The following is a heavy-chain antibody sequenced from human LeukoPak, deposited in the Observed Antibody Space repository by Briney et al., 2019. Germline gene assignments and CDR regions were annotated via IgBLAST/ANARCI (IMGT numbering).Heavy chain of an antibody. CDR2: IYSGGSV. CDR3: ATDNRHDFWTGYPEY. J-gene: IGHJ4*02. V-gene: IGHV3-66*01. Sequence: GGSLRLSCVASGLTVGSSYINWVRQAPGRGLEWVSVIYSGGSVFYTASVKGRSTISRDNSKTPLYLKMNSLRLEDTAVYYCATDNRHDFWTGYPEYWGQGTQVTVSS. CDR1: GLTVGSSY. D-gene: IGHD3/OR15-3a*01.